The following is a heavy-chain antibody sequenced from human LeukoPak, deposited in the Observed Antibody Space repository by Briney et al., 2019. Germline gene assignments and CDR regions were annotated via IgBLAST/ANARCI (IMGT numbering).Heavy chain of an antibody. Sequence: PGGSLRLSCAASGFTFSDYWMNWVRQAPGKGLEWVSSISSSSSYIYYADSVKGRFTISRDNAKNSLYLQMNSLRAEDTAVYYCARDPVVVFDYWGQGTLVTVSS. CDR2: ISSSSSYI. J-gene: IGHJ4*02. D-gene: IGHD4-23*01. CDR3: ARDPVVVFDY. CDR1: GFTFSDYW. V-gene: IGHV3-21*01.